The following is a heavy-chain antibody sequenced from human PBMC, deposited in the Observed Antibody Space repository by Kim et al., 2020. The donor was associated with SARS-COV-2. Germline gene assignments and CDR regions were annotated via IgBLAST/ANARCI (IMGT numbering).Heavy chain of an antibody. CDR3: ARDNIFYSYGQLRGYYYYYGMAV. V-gene: IGHV3-7*03. D-gene: IGHD5-18*01. J-gene: IGHJ6*02. CDR1: GFTFSTYW. CDR2: IKQDGSEK. Sequence: GGSLRLSCAASGFTFSTYWMSWVRQAPGKGLEWVANIKQDGSEKYYVDSVKGRFTISRDNAKNSLYLQMNSLRAEDTAVYYCARDNIFYSYGQLRGYYYYYGMAVWGQRTTVTVSS.